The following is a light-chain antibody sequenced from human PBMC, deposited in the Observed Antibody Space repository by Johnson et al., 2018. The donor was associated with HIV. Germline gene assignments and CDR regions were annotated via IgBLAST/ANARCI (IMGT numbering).Light chain of an antibody. CDR3: GTWDTSLTKGGV. V-gene: IGLV1-51*01. CDR1: SSNIGNNY. J-gene: IGLJ1*01. Sequence: QSVLTQPPSVSAAPGQKVTISCSGSSSNIGNNYVSWYQQLPGTAPKLLIYYNNKRPSGIPDRFSASKSGTSATLGITGLQTGDEADYYCGTWDTSLTKGGVFGTGTKVTVL. CDR2: YNN.